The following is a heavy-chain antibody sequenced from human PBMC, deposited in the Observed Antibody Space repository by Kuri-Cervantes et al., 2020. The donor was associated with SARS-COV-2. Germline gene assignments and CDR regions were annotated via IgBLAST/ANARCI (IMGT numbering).Heavy chain of an antibody. CDR3: ARGSSCSSTSCYEVGWFDP. D-gene: IGHD2-2*01. V-gene: IGHV3-64*01. CDR2: ISSNGGST. Sequence: GGSLRLSCAASGFTFSSYWMSWVRQAPGKGLEYVSAISSNGGSTYYANSVKGRFTISRDNSKNTLYLQMGSLRAEDMAVYYCARGSSCSSTSCYEVGWFDPWGQGTLVTVSS. J-gene: IGHJ5*02. CDR1: GFTFSSYW.